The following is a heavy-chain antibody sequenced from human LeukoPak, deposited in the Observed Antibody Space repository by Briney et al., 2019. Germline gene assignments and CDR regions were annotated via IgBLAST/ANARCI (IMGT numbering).Heavy chain of an antibody. J-gene: IGHJ4*02. CDR3: AKQRDAYSNDRPFDF. CDR2: IHYSGTT. D-gene: IGHD4-11*01. V-gene: IGHV4-59*08. Sequence: SETLSLTCTVSGGSISSYYWTWIRQPPGKGLEWIGYIHYSGTTNYNPSLKGRVTISVDTSKNQVSLMLSSVTAADTAVYYCAKQRDAYSNDRPFDFWGQGTLDTVSS. CDR1: GGSISSYY.